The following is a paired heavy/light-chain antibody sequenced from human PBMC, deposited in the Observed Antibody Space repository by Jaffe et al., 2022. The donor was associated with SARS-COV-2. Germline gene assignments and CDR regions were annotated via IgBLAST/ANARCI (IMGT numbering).Heavy chain of an antibody. D-gene: IGHD4-17*01. CDR2: IYWDDDK. CDR3: AQKRHGAQYFDY. Sequence: QITLKESGPTLVKPTQTLTLTCTFSGFSISTNGVAVGWIRQPPGKALEWLALIYWDDDKLYSPSLKNRLTITKDTSKNQVVLTMTNTDPVDAATYYCAQKRHGAQYFDYWGQGTLVTVSS. V-gene: IGHV2-5*02. J-gene: IGHJ4*02. CDR1: GFSISTNGVA.
Light chain of an antibody. V-gene: IGLV1-40*01. CDR1: SSNIGTGYD. CDR3: QSYDSSLSGWV. J-gene: IGLJ3*02. CDR2: GNS. Sequence: QSVLTQPPSVSGAPGQRVTISCTGSSSNIGTGYDVHWYQQFPGTAPKLLIYGNSNRPSGVPDRFSGSKSGTAASLAITGLQAEDEADYYCQSYDSSLSGWVFGGGTKLTVL.